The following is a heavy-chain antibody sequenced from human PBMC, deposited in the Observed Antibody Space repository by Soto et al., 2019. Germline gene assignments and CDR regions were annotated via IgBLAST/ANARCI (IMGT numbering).Heavy chain of an antibody. V-gene: IGHV4-39*01. CDR1: GASISSTSHY. CDR3: ARQRTSVVTQAYFDV. J-gene: IGHJ4*02. D-gene: IGHD2-21*02. CDR2: IYYSGST. Sequence: KPSETLSLTCSVSGASISSTSHYWNWIRQHPGKGLEWIGYIYYSGSTNYNPSLKSRVTISVDTSKNQFPLKLKSVTAADTALYFCARQRTSVVTQAYFDVWGPGSLVTVSS.